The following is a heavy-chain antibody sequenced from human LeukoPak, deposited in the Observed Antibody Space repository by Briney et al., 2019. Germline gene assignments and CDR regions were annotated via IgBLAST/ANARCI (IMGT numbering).Heavy chain of an antibody. D-gene: IGHD3-22*01. V-gene: IGHV1-46*01. CDR2: INPSGSST. Sequence: ASVKVSCKASGYTFSTNYMHWVRQAPGQGLEWMGIINPSGSSTSYAQKFQGRVTMTRDMSTSTVYMELSSLRSEDTAVYYCARGKVYYYDSNDYYEGGAFDIWGQGTMVTVSS. CDR1: GYTFSTNY. CDR3: ARGKVYYYDSNDYYEGGAFDI. J-gene: IGHJ3*02.